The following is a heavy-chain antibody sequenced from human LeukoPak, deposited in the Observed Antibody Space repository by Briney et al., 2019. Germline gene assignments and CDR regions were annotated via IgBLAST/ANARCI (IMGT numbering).Heavy chain of an antibody. V-gene: IGHV1-69*04. D-gene: IGHD5-24*01. CDR2: IIPIFGIA. CDR1: GGTFSSYA. Sequence: SVKVSCKASGGTFSSYAISWVRQAPGQGLEWMGRIIPIFGIANYAQKFQGRVTITADKSTSTAYMELSSLRSEDTAVYYCARSRDSYNFFDYWGQGTLVTVSS. CDR3: ARSRDSYNFFDY. J-gene: IGHJ4*02.